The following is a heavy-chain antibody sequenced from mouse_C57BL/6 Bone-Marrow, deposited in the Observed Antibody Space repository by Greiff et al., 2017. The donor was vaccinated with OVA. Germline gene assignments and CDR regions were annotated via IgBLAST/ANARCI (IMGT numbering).Heavy chain of an antibody. CDR3: ARWLYYYGSSTYYAMDY. CDR1: GYAFSSSW. Sequence: QVQLQQSGPELVKPGASVKISCKASGYAFSSSWMNWVKQRPGKGLEWIGRLYPGDGDTNYNGTFKGKATLPADKSSSTAYMQLSSLTSEDSAVYFCARWLYYYGSSTYYAMDYWGQGTSVTVSS. D-gene: IGHD1-1*01. CDR2: LYPGDGDT. V-gene: IGHV1-82*01. J-gene: IGHJ4*01.